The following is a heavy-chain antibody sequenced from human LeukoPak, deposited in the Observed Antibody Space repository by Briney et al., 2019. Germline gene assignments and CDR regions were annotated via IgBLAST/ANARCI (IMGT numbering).Heavy chain of an antibody. CDR3: AREGHYYGSGSSFDY. D-gene: IGHD3-10*01. CDR2: ISYDGSNK. CDR1: GFTFSSYA. V-gene: IGHV3-30*04. Sequence: GGSLRPSCAASGFTFSSYAMHWVRQAPGKGLEWVAVISYDGSNKYYADSVKGRFTISRDNSKNTLYLQMNSLRAEDTAVYYCAREGHYYGSGSSFDYWGQGTLVTVSS. J-gene: IGHJ4*02.